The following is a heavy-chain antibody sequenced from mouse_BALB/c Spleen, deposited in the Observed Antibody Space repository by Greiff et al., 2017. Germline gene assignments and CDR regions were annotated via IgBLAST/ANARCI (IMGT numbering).Heavy chain of an antibody. CDR2: INPSNGGT. V-gene: IGHV1S81*02. D-gene: IGHD2-2*01. J-gene: IGHJ3*01. CDR3: TRQGYYGSFAY. CDR1: GYTFTSYY. Sequence: QVHVKQSGAELVKPGASVKLSCKASGYTFTSYYMYWVKQRPGQGLEWIGEINPSNGGTNFNEKFKSKATLTVDKSSSTAYMQLSSLTSEDSAVYYCTRQGYYGSFAYWGQGTLVTVSA.